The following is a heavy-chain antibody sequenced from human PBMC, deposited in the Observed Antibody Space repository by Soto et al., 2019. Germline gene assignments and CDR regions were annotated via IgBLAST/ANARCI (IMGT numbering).Heavy chain of an antibody. CDR3: AKDSLYDSSGYYSPLYYYYGMDV. Sequence: GGSLRLSCAASGFTLSSYGMHWVRRAPGKGLEWVAVISYDGSNKYYADSVKGRFTISRDNSKNTLYLQMNSLRAEDTAVYYCAKDSLYDSSGYYSPLYYYYGMDVWGQGTTVTVSS. J-gene: IGHJ6*02. D-gene: IGHD3-22*01. CDR1: GFTLSSYG. CDR2: ISYDGSNK. V-gene: IGHV3-30*18.